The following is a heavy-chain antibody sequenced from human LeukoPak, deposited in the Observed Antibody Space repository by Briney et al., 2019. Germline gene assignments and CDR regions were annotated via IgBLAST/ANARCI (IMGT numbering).Heavy chain of an antibody. J-gene: IGHJ2*01. D-gene: IGHD3/OR15-3a*01. CDR3: ARGSRGMDHCYFYL. CDR2: MNPNSGNT. Sequence: ASVTVSCKASGYTFTSYDINWVRQAPGQGLEWMGWMNPNSGNTGYAQKFQGRVTITRNTSISTAYMELSRLRYEETGVYYCARGSRGMDHCYFYLWGRGTLVTVSS. V-gene: IGHV1-8*01. CDR1: GYTFTSYD.